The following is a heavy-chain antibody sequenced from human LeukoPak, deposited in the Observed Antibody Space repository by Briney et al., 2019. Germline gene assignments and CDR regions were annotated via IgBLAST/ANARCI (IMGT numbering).Heavy chain of an antibody. CDR2: IKQDGSEK. J-gene: IGHJ4*02. CDR1: GFTFSSYW. CDR3: ARRDGGSYPRLKQYYFDY. D-gene: IGHD1-26*01. Sequence: GGSLRLSCAASGFTFSSYWMSWVRQAPGKGLEWVANIKQDGSEKYYVDSVKGRFTISRDNAKNSLYLQMNSLRAEDTAVYYCARRDGGSYPRLKQYYFDYWGQGTLVTVSS. V-gene: IGHV3-7*01.